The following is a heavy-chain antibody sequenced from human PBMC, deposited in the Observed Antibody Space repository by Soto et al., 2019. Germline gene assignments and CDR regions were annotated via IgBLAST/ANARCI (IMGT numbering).Heavy chain of an antibody. CDR3: VIFDWNYSSNNY. D-gene: IGHD1-7*01. Sequence: QVQLQEAGPGLVKASGNLSLSCAVSGESISSTNWWSWVRQPPGKGLEWIGEINHSGTTNYTPSLESRVTLSVDKSRNQFSLMLRSVTAADTAVYYCVIFDWNYSSNNYWGQGTLVTVSS. CDR2: INHSGTT. V-gene: IGHV4-4*02. J-gene: IGHJ4*02. CDR1: GESISSTNW.